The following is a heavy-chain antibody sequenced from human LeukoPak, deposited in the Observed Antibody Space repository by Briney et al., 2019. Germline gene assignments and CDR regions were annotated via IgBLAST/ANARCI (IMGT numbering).Heavy chain of an antibody. CDR1: GFTFSSYS. J-gene: IGHJ3*02. Sequence: GGSLRLSCAASGFTFSSYSMNWVRQAPGKGLEWVSAISGSGGATYYADSVKGRFTISRDNSKNTLYLQMNSLRAEDTAVYYCAKVPVFSLTISEVVTDDAFDIWGQGTIVTVSS. D-gene: IGHD3-3*01. V-gene: IGHV3-23*01. CDR3: AKVPVFSLTISEVVTDDAFDI. CDR2: ISGSGGAT.